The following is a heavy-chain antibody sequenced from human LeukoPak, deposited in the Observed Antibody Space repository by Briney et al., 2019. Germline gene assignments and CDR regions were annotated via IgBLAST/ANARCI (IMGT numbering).Heavy chain of an antibody. J-gene: IGHJ4*02. V-gene: IGHV3-7*01. Sequence: GGSLRLSCAASGFTFSSYWMSWVRQAPGKRLEWVANIKHDGSEKYYVDSVKGRFTISRDNAKKSLYLQMNSLRAEDTAVYYCATRAGYFDYWGQGTLVTVSS. D-gene: IGHD6-19*01. CDR3: ATRAGYFDY. CDR2: IKHDGSEK. CDR1: GFTFSSYW.